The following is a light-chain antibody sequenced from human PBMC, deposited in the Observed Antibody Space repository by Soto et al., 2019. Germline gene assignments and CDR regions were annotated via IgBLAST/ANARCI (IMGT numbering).Light chain of an antibody. Sequence: QMTQSQSSLSASXXDTLXIPFRASQSISSYLNWYQQKPGKAPKXXRDAASRLPSGVPSRFSGSGAGTDFTLTISSLQPEDFATYYCQQYYSSSWTFGQGTKVDIK. J-gene: IGKJ1*01. CDR3: QQYYSSSWT. CDR1: QSISSY. V-gene: IGKV1-39*01. CDR2: AAS.